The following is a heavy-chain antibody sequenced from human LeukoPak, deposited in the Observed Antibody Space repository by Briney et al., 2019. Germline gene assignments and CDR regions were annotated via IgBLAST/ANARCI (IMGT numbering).Heavy chain of an antibody. V-gene: IGHV3-23*01. CDR3: ARGYSSGWWGYYFDY. CDR1: GFSLGNYA. CDR2: ISGSGGST. J-gene: IGHJ4*02. D-gene: IGHD6-19*01. Sequence: GGSLRLSCAASGFSLGNYARTWVRKAPGKGLEWASGISGSGGSTYYADSVKGRFTISRDNSKNTLYLQMNSLRAEDTAVYYCARGYSSGWWGYYFDYWGQGTLVTVSS.